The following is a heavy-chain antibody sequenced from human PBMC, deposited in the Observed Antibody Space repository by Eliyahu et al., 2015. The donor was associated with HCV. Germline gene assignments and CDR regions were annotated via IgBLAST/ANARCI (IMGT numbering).Heavy chain of an antibody. CDR2: VSYDGSNK. J-gene: IGHJ4*02. CDR3: AKDPNEYNDYVSLFHHFDC. CDR1: GFXFNNYG. D-gene: IGHD3-16*01. V-gene: IGHV3-30*18. Sequence: QVQLVESGGVVVQPGRSLRLSCAASGFXFNNYGXHWVRQAPGKGPQWVSFVSYDGSNKYYADSVKGRFTISRDNSKDTLYLQMNSLRAEDTAVYYCAKDPNEYNDYVSLFHHFDCWGQGTLLIVSS.